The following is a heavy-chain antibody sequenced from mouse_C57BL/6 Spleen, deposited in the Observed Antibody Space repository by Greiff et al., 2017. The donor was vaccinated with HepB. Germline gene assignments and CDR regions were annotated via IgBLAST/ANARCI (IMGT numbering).Heavy chain of an antibody. Sequence: EVQLVESGPELVKPGASVKISCKASGYSFTDYNMNWVKQSNGKSLEWIGVINPNYGTTSYNQKFKGKATLTVDQSSSTAYMQLNSLTSEDSAVYYCARRTYSSGYDYAMDYWGQGTSVTVSS. CDR2: INPNYGTT. CDR3: ARRTYSSGYDYAMDY. V-gene: IGHV1-39*01. J-gene: IGHJ4*01. CDR1: GYSFTDYN. D-gene: IGHD3-2*02.